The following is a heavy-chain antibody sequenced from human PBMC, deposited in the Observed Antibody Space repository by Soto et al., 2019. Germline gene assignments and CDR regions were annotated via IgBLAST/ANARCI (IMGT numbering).Heavy chain of an antibody. D-gene: IGHD3-10*01. V-gene: IGHV3-53*01. CDR3: ARGGIGMVRTFDH. CDR1: GFTVSSTY. Sequence: LRLSCVASGFTVSSTYMSWVRQAPGKGLEWVSIIFSSGESFYADSVKGRFTISRDSSDNTVYLQMNSLKAEDTAVYYCARGGIGMVRTFDHWGQGTLVTVSS. CDR2: IFSSGES. J-gene: IGHJ4*02.